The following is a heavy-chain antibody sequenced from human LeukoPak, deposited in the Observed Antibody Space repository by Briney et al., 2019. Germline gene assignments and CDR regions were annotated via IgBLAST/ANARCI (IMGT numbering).Heavy chain of an antibody. J-gene: IGHJ6*03. V-gene: IGHV1-2*02. Sequence: ASVKVSCKASGYIFTDYYMHWVRQAPGQGLEWMGWINPNSGGTNYAQKFQGRVTMTRDTSISTAYMELSRLRSDDTAVYYCARDGVLWFGELLYYMDVWGKGTTVTISS. CDR3: ARDGVLWFGELLYYMDV. CDR1: GYIFTDYY. CDR2: INPNSGGT. D-gene: IGHD3-10*01.